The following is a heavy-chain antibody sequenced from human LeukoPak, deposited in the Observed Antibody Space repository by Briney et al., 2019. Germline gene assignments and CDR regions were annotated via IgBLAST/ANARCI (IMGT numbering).Heavy chain of an antibody. Sequence: SETLSLTCTVSGGSISSSSYYWGWIRQPPGKGLEWIGSIYYSGSTYYNPSLKSRVTISVDTSKNQFSLKLSSVTAADTAVYYCARAPLTPVMYDYWGQGTLVIVSS. J-gene: IGHJ4*02. V-gene: IGHV4-39*01. D-gene: IGHD4-23*01. CDR1: GGSISSSSYY. CDR2: IYYSGST. CDR3: ARAPLTPVMYDY.